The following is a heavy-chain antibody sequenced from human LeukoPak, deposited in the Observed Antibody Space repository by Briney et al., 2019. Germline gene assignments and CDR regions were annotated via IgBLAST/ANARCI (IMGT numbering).Heavy chain of an antibody. D-gene: IGHD1-1*01. CDR1: GGSTSRNY. Sequence: SETLSLTCTVSGGSTSRNYWSCVRHPPRGGLGWIVDISYSGSTNSNPALKRRVNISVDTSKKHVSLKLSSATAADAAVYYCARDRGYCYNLNYFDYWGQGTLGTVSS. CDR2: ISYSGST. V-gene: IGHV4-59*01. J-gene: IGHJ4*02. CDR3: ARDRGYCYNLNYFDY.